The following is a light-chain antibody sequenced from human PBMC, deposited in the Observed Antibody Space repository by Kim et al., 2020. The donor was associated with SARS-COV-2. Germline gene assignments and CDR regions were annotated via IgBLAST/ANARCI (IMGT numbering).Light chain of an antibody. CDR1: SLRNYY. V-gene: IGLV3-19*01. J-gene: IGLJ2*01. CDR3: SSRDNTGNPVF. CDR2: HKN. Sequence: SSELTQDPAVSVALGQTVRVTCHGDSLRNYYASWYQQKPGQAPILVIYHKNSRPSGIPDRFSGSSSGNTASLTISGAQAEDEADYFCSSRDNTGNPVFFG.